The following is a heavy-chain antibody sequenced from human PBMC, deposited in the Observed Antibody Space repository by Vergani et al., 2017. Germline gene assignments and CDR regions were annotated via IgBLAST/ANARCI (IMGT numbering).Heavy chain of an antibody. V-gene: IGHV1-69*12. CDR1: GGTFSSYA. CDR2: IIPIFGTA. D-gene: IGHD3-9*01. CDR3: ASPMNYDILTDTYYYGMDV. Sequence: QVQLLQSGAELKKPGSSVKVSCKASGGTFSSYAISWVRQAPGQGLEWMGGIIPIFGTANYAQKFQGRVTITADESTSTAYMELSSLRSEDTAVYYCASPMNYDILTDTYYYGMDVWGQGTTVTVSS. J-gene: IGHJ6*02.